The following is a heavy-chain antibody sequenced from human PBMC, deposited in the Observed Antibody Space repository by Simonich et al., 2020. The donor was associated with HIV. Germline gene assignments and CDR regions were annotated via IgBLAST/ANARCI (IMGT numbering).Heavy chain of an antibody. CDR1: GGSFSGYY. Sequence: QVQLQQWGAGLLKPSETLSLTCAVYGGSFSGYYWSWIRQPPGKGLEWIGESNHSRSTNYNPSLKSRVTISVDTSKNQFSLKLSSVTAADTAVYYCARLTAGGLGEYFQHWGQGTLVTVSS. CDR3: ARLTAGGLGEYFQH. CDR2: SNHSRST. D-gene: IGHD6-13*01. V-gene: IGHV4-34*01. J-gene: IGHJ1*01.